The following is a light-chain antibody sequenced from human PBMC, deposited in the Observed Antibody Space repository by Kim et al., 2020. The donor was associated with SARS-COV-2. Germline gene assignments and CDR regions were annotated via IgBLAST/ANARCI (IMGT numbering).Light chain of an antibody. Sequence: ALGQTVRITCQGDSLRTYYATWYQQKPGQAPVLVIYGKNNRPSGIPDRFSGSSSGNTASLTITGAQAEDEADYYCNSRDSSGNHVVFGGGTQLTVL. CDR3: NSRDSSGNHVV. CDR1: SLRTYY. V-gene: IGLV3-19*01. CDR2: GKN. J-gene: IGLJ2*01.